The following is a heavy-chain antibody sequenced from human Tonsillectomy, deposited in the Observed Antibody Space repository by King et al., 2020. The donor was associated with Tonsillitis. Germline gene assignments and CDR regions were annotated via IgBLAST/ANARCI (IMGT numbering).Heavy chain of an antibody. V-gene: IGHV1-46*01. D-gene: IGHD7-27*01. CDR1: EYTLTRSF. J-gene: IGHJ4*02. CDR3: ARAQPGAYYFDS. CDR2: INPSDGST. Sequence: QLVQSGAEVKKPGASVNVSCKASEYTLTRSFIHWVRQAAGQGLQWMGIINPSDGSTTYAKKFQGRVAMTRDTSTSTVYLELSSLRSDDTAIFYCARAQPGAYYFDSWGQGTLVTVSS.